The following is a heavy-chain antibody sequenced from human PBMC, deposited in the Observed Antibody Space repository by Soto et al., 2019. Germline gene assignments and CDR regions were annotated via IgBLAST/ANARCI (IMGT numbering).Heavy chain of an antibody. CDR3: ARGPTRYCSSTSCYNFDY. Sequence: GGSLRLSCAASGFTFSSYGMHWVRQAPGKGLEWVAVIWYDGSNKYYADSVKGRFTISRDNSKNTLYLQMNSLRAEDTAVYYCARGPTRYCSSTSCYNFDYWGQGTLVTVSS. D-gene: IGHD2-2*02. J-gene: IGHJ4*02. CDR2: IWYDGSNK. CDR1: GFTFSSYG. V-gene: IGHV3-33*01.